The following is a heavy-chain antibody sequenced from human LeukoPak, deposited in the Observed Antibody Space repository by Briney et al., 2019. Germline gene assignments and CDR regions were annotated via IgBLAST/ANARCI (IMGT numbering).Heavy chain of an antibody. D-gene: IGHD3-10*01. J-gene: IGHJ5*02. CDR2: ISAYNGNT. CDR3: ARHGLVRGVIITSRNWFDP. V-gene: IGHV1-18*01. Sequence: APVKVSCKASGYTFTTYGISWVRQAPGQGLEWMGWISAYNGNTNYAQKLQGRVTMTTDTSTSTAYMELSSLRSDDTAVYYCARHGLVRGVIITSRNWFDPWGQGTLVTVSS. CDR1: GYTFTTYG.